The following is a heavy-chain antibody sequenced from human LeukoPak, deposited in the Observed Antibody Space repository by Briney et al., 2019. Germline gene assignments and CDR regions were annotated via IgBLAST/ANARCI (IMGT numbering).Heavy chain of an antibody. V-gene: IGHV4-31*03. D-gene: IGHD3-10*01. CDR2: IYYSGST. J-gene: IGHJ6*02. CDR3: ARERRGGPFRDV. CDR1: GGSISSGGYY. Sequence: SETLSLTCTVSGGSISSGGYYWSWIRQHPGKGLEWIGYIYYSGSTYYNPSLKSRVTISVDTSKNQFSLKLSSVTAADTAVYYCARERRGGPFRDVWGQGTTVTASS.